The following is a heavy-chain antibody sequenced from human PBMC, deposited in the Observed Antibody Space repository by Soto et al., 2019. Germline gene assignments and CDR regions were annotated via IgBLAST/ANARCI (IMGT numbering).Heavy chain of an antibody. CDR2: ISGSGDST. V-gene: IGHV3-23*01. CDR1: GFTFSSYA. Sequence: GGSLRLSCAASGFTFSSYAMSWVRQAPGKGLEWVSGISGSGDSTYYADSVKGRFTFSRDNSKNTLYLQMSSLRAEDTAVYSCAKFSGYSGDWFDPWGQGSLVTVSS. CDR3: AKFSGYSGDWFDP. J-gene: IGHJ5*02. D-gene: IGHD2-15*01.